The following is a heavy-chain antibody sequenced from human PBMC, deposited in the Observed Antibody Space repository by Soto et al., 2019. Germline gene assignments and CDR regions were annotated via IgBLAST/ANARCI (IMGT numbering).Heavy chain of an antibody. V-gene: IGHV3-48*03. Sequence: EVQLVESGGGLVQPGGSLRLSCAASGFIFSSYEMNWVRQAPGKGLEWVSYISSSGTTVHYADSVKGRFTISRDNAKNSFYLQMNSLRAEDTAIYYCARDESRSYSLDYWGQGTLVTVSS. CDR3: ARDESRSYSLDY. CDR1: GFIFSSYE. J-gene: IGHJ4*02. CDR2: ISSSGTTV. D-gene: IGHD1-26*01.